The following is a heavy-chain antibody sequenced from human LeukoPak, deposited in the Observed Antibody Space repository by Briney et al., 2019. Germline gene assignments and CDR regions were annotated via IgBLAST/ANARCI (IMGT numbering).Heavy chain of an antibody. Sequence: PGRSLRLSCAASGFTFSSYAMHWVRQAPGKGLEWVAVISYDGSNKYYADSVKGRFTISRDNSKNTLYLQMNSLRAEDTAVYYCARDLWIQLWPGGSDAFDIWGQGTMVTVSS. CDR2: ISYDGSNK. D-gene: IGHD5-18*01. CDR1: GFTFSSYA. V-gene: IGHV3-30-3*01. J-gene: IGHJ3*02. CDR3: ARDLWIQLWPGGSDAFDI.